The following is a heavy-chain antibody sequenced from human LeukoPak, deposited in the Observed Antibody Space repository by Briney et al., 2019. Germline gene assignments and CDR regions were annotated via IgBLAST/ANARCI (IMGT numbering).Heavy chain of an antibody. V-gene: IGHV1-8*01. CDR1: GYTFTSCD. J-gene: IGHJ4*02. Sequence: GASVKVSCKASGYTFTSCDINWVRQATGQGLEWMGWMNPNSGNTGYAQKFQGRVTMTRNTSISTAYMELSRLRSEDTAVYYCARTEKVGATTIDYWGQGTLVTVSS. CDR2: MNPNSGNT. CDR3: ARTEKVGATTIDY. D-gene: IGHD1-26*01.